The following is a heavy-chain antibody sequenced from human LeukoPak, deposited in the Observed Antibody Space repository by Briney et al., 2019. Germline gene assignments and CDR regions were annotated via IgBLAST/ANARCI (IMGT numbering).Heavy chain of an antibody. D-gene: IGHD1-14*01. CDR3: AREYNAFDI. CDR2: IYSGGST. Sequence: GGSLRLSCAASGFTFSSYAMSWVRQAPGKGLEWVSVIYSGGSTYYADSVKGRFTISRDNSKNTLYLQMNSLRAEDTAVYYCAREYNAFDIWGQGTMVTVSS. V-gene: IGHV3-53*01. J-gene: IGHJ3*02. CDR1: GFTFSSYA.